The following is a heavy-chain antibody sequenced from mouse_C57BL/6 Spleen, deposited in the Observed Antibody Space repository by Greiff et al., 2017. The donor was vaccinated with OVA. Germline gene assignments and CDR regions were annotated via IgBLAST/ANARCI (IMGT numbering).Heavy chain of an antibody. CDR2: IYPGDGDT. CDR3: ARARDGYDDYAMDD. J-gene: IGHJ4*01. CDR1: GYAFSSYW. D-gene: IGHD2-2*01. Sequence: VQLVESGAELVKPGASVKISCKASGYAFSSYWMNWVKQRPGKGLEWIGQIYPGDGDTNYNGKFKGKATLTADKSSSTAYLQLMRLSSEDAAVYFCARARDGYDDYAMDDWGQGTSVTVSS. V-gene: IGHV1-80*01.